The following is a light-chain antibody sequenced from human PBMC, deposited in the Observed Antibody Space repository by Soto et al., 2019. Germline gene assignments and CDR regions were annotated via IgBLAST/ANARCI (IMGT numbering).Light chain of an antibody. Sequence: VMTQSPLSLSVTPGEPASISCRSTQSLVHSDGNTYLNWFHQRPGQSPRRLLYRVSNRDSGVPDKFSGSGSGTNFSLKISWVEADDVGVYYCMQGTHWPRTFGQGTKVDIK. V-gene: IGKV2-30*02. CDR2: RVS. J-gene: IGKJ1*01. CDR1: QSLVHSDGNTY. CDR3: MQGTHWPRT.